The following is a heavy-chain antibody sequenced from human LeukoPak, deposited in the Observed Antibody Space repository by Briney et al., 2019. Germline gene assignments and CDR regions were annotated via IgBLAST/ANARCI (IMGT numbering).Heavy chain of an antibody. CDR1: GGSISSYY. CDR3: AAYGTYDSSGPPLDY. Sequence: SETLSLTCTVSGGSISSYYWSWLRQPPGKGLEWIGYIYYSGSTNYNPSLKSRVTISVDTSKNQFSLKLSSVTAADTAVYYCAAYGTYDSSGPPLDYWGQGTLVTVSS. CDR2: IYYSGST. V-gene: IGHV4-59*08. J-gene: IGHJ4*02. D-gene: IGHD3-22*01.